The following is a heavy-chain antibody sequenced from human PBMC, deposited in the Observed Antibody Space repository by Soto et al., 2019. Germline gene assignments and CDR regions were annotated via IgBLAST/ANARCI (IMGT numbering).Heavy chain of an antibody. V-gene: IGHV2-5*02. CDR1: GFSLSTSGVG. J-gene: IGHJ3*02. CDR3: EHSHGASTWDVGTFDI. CDR2: IYWDDDK. D-gene: IGHD1-26*01. Sequence: QITLKESGPTLVKPTQTLTLTCTFSGFSLSTSGVGVGWIRQPPGKALEWLALIYWDDDKRYSPSLKSRLTITKDTSTNQVILTMTNMDPVDTATYYCEHSHGASTWDVGTFDIWGQGTMVTVSS.